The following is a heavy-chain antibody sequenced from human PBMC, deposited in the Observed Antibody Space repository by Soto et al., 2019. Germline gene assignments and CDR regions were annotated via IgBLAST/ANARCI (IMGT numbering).Heavy chain of an antibody. J-gene: IGHJ1*01. CDR1: AFTFSSYA. V-gene: IGHV3-23*01. D-gene: IGHD3-9*01. Sequence: GGSLRLSCAASAFTFSSYAMTWVRQAPGKGLEWLSAIRGSGDNTYYADSVKGRFTISRDNSKNTLYLQMNRLRAEDSAVYYCAKGADWFAEYLQNWGQGTLVTVSS. CDR3: AKGADWFAEYLQN. CDR2: IRGSGDNT.